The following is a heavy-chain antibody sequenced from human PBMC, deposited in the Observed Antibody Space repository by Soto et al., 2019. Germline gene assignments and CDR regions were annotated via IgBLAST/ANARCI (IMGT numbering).Heavy chain of an antibody. CDR2: ISSSSSTI. V-gene: IGHV3-48*01. CDR1: GXTFSSYS. J-gene: IGHJ4*02. D-gene: IGHD2-2*01. CDR3: ARDGPSPYCSSTSCPQGGY. Sequence: GGSLRLSCAASGXTFSSYSMNWVRQAPGKGLEWVSYISSSSSTIYYADSVKGRFTISRDNAKNSLYLQMNSLRAEDTAVYYCARDGPSPYCSSTSCPQGGYWGQGTLVTVSS.